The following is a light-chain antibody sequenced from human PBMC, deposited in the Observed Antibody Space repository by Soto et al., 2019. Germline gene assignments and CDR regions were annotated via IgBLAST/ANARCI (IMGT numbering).Light chain of an antibody. J-gene: IGKJ5*01. CDR3: QHLNSYPIP. CDR2: AAS. V-gene: IGKV1-9*01. CDR1: QGISSY. Sequence: IEVTQHPSSLSASVEDRVTTTCRASQGISSYLAWYQQKPGKAPKLLIYAASTLQSGVPSRFSGSGSGTEFTLTISSLQPEDFATYYCQHLNSYPIPFGQRARLAI.